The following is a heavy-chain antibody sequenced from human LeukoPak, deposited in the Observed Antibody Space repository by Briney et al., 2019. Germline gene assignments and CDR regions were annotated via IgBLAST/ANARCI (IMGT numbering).Heavy chain of an antibody. CDR1: GGSISSYY. Sequence: SETLSLTCTVSGGSISSYYWSWIRQPPGKGLEWIGYIYYSGSTNYNPSLKSRVTISVDTSKNQFSLKLSSVTAADTAVYYCARARKDGYNNYDYWGQETLVTVSS. CDR3: ARARKDGYNNYDY. J-gene: IGHJ4*02. V-gene: IGHV4-59*01. D-gene: IGHD5-24*01. CDR2: IYYSGST.